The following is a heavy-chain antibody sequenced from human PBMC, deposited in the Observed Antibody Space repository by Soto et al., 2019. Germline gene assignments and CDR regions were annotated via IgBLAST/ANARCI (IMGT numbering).Heavy chain of an antibody. CDR2: INAGNGNT. V-gene: IGHV1-3*01. CDR3: ARVMARNYYYGMDV. CDR1: GYTFTSYA. Sequence: QVQLVQSGAEVKKPGASVKVSCKASGYTFTSYAMHWVRQAPGQRLEWMGWINAGNGNTKYSQKFQGRVTITRDTSASTAYMELSSLRSEDTAVYYCARVMARNYYYGMDVWGQGTTVTVSS. J-gene: IGHJ6*02. D-gene: IGHD2-8*01.